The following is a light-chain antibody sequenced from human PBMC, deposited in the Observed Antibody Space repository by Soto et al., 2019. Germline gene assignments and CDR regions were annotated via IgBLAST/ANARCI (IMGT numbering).Light chain of an antibody. CDR2: GAS. CDR3: QQYGSSPRRT. Sequence: EIVLTQSPGTLSLSPGERATLSCRASQSVSSSYLAWYQQKPGQPPRLLIYGASSRVTGIPDRFSSSRSGTDFILTIIRREHEDFEVYYCQQYGSSPRRTFGGGTKVEIK. V-gene: IGKV3-20*01. J-gene: IGKJ4*01. CDR1: QSVSSSY.